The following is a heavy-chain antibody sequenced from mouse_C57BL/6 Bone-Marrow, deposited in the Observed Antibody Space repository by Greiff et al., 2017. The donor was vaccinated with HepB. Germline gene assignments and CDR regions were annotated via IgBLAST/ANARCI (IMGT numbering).Heavy chain of an antibody. J-gene: IGHJ1*03. CDR1: GYTFTSYW. CDR3: TRDYYGSSPHWYFDV. CDR2: IYPGNSDT. Sequence: EVQLQQSGTVLARPGASVKMSCKTSGYTFTSYWMHWVKQRPGQGLEWIGAIYPGNSDTSYNQKFKGKAKLTAVTSASTASMELSSLTNEDSAVYYCTRDYYGSSPHWYFDVWGTGTTVTVSS. D-gene: IGHD1-1*01. V-gene: IGHV1-5*01.